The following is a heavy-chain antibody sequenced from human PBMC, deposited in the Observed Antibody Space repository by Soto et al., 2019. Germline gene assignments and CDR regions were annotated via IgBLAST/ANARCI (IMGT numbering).Heavy chain of an antibody. CDR3: ASVVAGLRYYYHYYVMDV. V-gene: IGHV3-30-3*01. Sequence: GGSRRLACAASGFTFSSYAMHWVRQTPGKGVEGGAVISYDGSNKYYADSVKGRFTISRDNSKNTLYLQMNSRRAEDTALYYCASVVAGLRYYYHYYVMDVLGQGTTVTVSS. CDR1: GFTFSSYA. J-gene: IGHJ6*02. CDR2: ISYDGSNK. D-gene: IGHD6-19*01.